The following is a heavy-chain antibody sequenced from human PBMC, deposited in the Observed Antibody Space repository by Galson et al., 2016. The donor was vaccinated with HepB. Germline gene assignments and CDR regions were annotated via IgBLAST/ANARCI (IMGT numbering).Heavy chain of an antibody. V-gene: IGHV3-7*01. D-gene: IGHD5-12*01. J-gene: IGHJ5*02. Sequence: SLRLSCAASGFDFSTSWMNWVRQAPGKGPEWVSNIMGDGSAKFYVDSVKGRITITRDNVQNSLYLQMNSMRDEDTAVYYCAGATVVASTTNRFDPWGRGTLVTVSS. CDR2: IMGDGSAK. CDR1: GFDFSTSW. CDR3: AGATVVASTTNRFDP.